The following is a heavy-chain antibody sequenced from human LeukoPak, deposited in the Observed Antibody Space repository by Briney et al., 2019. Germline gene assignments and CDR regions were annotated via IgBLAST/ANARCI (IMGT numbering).Heavy chain of an antibody. Sequence: GGSLRLSCAASGFTFSSYAMSWVRQAPGKGLEWVSAISGGGGSTYYTDSVKGRFTISRDNSKNTLYLQMNSLRAEDTAVYYCAKVGESGGVWKYYFDDWGQGTLVTVSS. CDR3: AKVGESGGVWKYYFDD. D-gene: IGHD2-8*02. CDR1: GFTFSSYA. CDR2: ISGGGGST. J-gene: IGHJ4*02. V-gene: IGHV3-23*01.